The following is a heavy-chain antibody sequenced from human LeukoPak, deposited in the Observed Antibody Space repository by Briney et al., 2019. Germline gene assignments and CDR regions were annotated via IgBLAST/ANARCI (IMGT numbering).Heavy chain of an antibody. CDR1: GFTVSSNY. Sequence: PGGSLRLSCAASGFTVSSNYMSWVRQAPGKGLEWVSYISSSGSTIYYADSVKGRFTISRDNAKNSLYLQMNSLRAEDTAVYYCARGTMVYGTRFDYWGQGTLVTVSS. CDR3: ARGTMVYGTRFDY. D-gene: IGHD2-8*01. CDR2: ISSSGSTI. J-gene: IGHJ4*02. V-gene: IGHV3-11*04.